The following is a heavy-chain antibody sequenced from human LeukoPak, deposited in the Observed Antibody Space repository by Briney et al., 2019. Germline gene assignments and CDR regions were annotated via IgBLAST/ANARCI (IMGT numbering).Heavy chain of an antibody. Sequence: GSLRLSCAASGFIFSTYSMNWVRQAPGKGLEWIGEINHSGSTNYNPSLKSRVTISVDTSKNQFSLKLSSVTAADTAVYYCARGGQWLVRGLDYWGQGTLVTVSS. D-gene: IGHD6-19*01. J-gene: IGHJ4*02. CDR2: INHSGST. CDR1: GFIFSTYS. V-gene: IGHV4-34*01. CDR3: ARGGQWLVRGLDY.